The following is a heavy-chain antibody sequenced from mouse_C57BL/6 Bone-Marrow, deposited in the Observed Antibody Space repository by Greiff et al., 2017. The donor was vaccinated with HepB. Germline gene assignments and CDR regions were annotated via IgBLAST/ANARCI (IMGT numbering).Heavy chain of an antibody. D-gene: IGHD2-1*01. CDR3: TTCLLWYSIFPMDY. Sequence: VQLKQSGAELVRPGASVKLSCTASGFNIKDDYMHWVKQRPEQGLEWIGWIDPENGDTEYASKFQGKATITADKSTNTAYLQLSSQTSEDTAVYYCTTCLLWYSIFPMDYWGQGTSVTVSS. CDR1: GFNIKDDY. V-gene: IGHV14-4*01. CDR2: IDPENGDT. J-gene: IGHJ4*01.